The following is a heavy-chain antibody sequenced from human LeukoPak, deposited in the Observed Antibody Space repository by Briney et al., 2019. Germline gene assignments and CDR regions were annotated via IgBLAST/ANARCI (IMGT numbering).Heavy chain of an antibody. D-gene: IGHD2-21*02. V-gene: IGHV3-21*01. J-gene: IGHJ3*01. CDR1: GFTFSSYS. CDR2: ISSSSSYI. Sequence: GGSLRLSYAASGFTFSSYSMNWVRQAPGKGLEWVSSISSSSSYIYYADSVKGRFTISRDNAKNSLYLQMNSLRAEDTAVYYCAKTPQGSHPLQPPEFGGQGKMAPV. CDR3: AKTPQGSHPLQPPEF.